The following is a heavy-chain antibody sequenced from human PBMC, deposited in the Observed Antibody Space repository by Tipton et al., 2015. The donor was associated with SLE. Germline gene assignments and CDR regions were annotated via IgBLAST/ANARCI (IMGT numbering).Heavy chain of an antibody. CDR3: ARSGSLEWLLKDY. Sequence: QLVQSGAEVKKPGASVKVSCKASGYTFTGYYMHWVQQAPGQGLEWMGWINPNSGGTNYAQKFQGRVTMTRDTSISTAYMELSRLRSDDTAVYYCARSGSLEWLLKDYWDQGTLVTVSS. D-gene: IGHD3-3*01. CDR1: GYTFTGYY. CDR2: INPNSGGT. V-gene: IGHV1-2*02. J-gene: IGHJ4*02.